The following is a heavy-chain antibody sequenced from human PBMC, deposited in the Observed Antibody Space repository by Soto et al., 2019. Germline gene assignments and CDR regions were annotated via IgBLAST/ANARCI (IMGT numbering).Heavy chain of an antibody. J-gene: IGHJ6*02. CDR2: IRSKANSYAT. D-gene: IGHD6-6*01. Sequence: LRLSCAASGFTFSGSAMHWVRQASGKGLEWVGRIRSKANSYATAYAASVKGRFTISRDDSKNTAYLQMNSLKTEDTAVYYCRSIYYYYGMDVWGQGTTVTVSS. V-gene: IGHV3-73*01. CDR3: RSIYYYYGMDV. CDR1: GFTFSGSA.